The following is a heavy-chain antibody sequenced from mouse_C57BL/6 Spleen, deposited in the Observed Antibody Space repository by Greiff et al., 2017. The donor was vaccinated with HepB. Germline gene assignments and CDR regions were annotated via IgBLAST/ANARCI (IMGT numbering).Heavy chain of an antibody. CDR3: TPYGSSYWYFDV. J-gene: IGHJ1*03. V-gene: IGHV14-4*01. D-gene: IGHD1-1*01. CDR1: GFNIKDDY. CDR2: IDPENGDT. Sequence: VQLKESGAELVRPGASVKLSCTASGFNIKDDYMHWVKQRPEQGLEWIGWIDPENGDTEYASKFQGKATITAATSSNTAYLQLSSLTSEDTAVYYCTPYGSSYWYFDVWGTGTTVTVSS.